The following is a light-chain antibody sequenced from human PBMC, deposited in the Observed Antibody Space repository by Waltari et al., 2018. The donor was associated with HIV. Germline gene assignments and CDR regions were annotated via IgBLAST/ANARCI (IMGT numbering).Light chain of an antibody. CDR3: QVFENSRDQA. CDR2: DDK. Sequence: YVLTQPPSVSVAPGKTATITCGGNNIGDKHVHWYQQKSGQAPVLVIYDDKLRPSGIPARLSGSNSGGTATLTISGVEVGDEAEYYCQVFENSRDQAFGTGTKVTVL. J-gene: IGLJ1*01. CDR1: NIGDKH. V-gene: IGLV3-21*01.